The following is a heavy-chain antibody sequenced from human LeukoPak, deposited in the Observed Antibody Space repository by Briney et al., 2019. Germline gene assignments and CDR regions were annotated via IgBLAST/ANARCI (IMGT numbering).Heavy chain of an antibody. V-gene: IGHV4-59*01. J-gene: IGHJ4*02. CDR3: AREGITVVTSWGRDYYFDY. Sequence: SETLSLTCTVSGGSISSGYWSWIRQPPGKGLEWIGYIYYSGSTNYNPSLKSRVTISVDTSKNQFSLKLSSVTAADTAVYYCAREGITVVTSWGRDYYFDYWGQGTLVTVSS. D-gene: IGHD4-23*01. CDR2: IYYSGST. CDR1: GGSISSGY.